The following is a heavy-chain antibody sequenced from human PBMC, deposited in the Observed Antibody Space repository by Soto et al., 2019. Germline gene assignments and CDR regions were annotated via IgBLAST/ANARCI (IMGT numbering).Heavy chain of an antibody. D-gene: IGHD3-10*01. CDR1: GGSISSCDYY. J-gene: IGHJ4*02. CDR3: ATEYGSGSYWLRY. Sequence: SETLSLTCTVSGGSISSCDYYWGWIRHPPGKGLEWIGYIYYSGSTYYNPSLKSRVTISVDTSKNQFSLKLSSVTAADTAVYYCATEYGSGSYWLRYWGQGTLVTVSS. V-gene: IGHV4-30-4*01. CDR2: IYYSGST.